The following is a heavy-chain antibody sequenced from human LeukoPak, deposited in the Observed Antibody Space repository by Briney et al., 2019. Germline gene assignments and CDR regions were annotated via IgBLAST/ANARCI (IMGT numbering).Heavy chain of an antibody. CDR1: AGSISSSSYY. D-gene: IGHD3-3*01. V-gene: IGHV4-61*05. CDR2: IFYSGTT. CDR3: ARSYDTNFDY. Sequence: SETLSLTCTVSAGSISSSSYYWGWIRQPPGKGLEWIGYIFYSGTTNYNPSLKSRVTISVDRSKNQFSLKLSSVAAADTAVYYCARSYDTNFDYWGQGTLVTVSS. J-gene: IGHJ4*02.